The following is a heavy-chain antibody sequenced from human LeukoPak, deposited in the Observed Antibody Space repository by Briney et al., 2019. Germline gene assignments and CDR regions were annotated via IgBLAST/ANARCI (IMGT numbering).Heavy chain of an antibody. V-gene: IGHV3-30-3*01. J-gene: IGHJ4*03. D-gene: IGHD5-18*01. Sequence: GRSLRLSCAASGFTFSSYAMHWVRQAPGKGLEWVAVISYDGSNKYYADSVKGRFTISRDNSKNTLYLQMNSLRAEDTAVYYCARDWGYSYGHVGSRNSSEDYWGQGTTVTVSS. CDR3: ARDWGYSYGHVGSRNSSEDY. CDR1: GFTFSSYA. CDR2: ISYDGSNK.